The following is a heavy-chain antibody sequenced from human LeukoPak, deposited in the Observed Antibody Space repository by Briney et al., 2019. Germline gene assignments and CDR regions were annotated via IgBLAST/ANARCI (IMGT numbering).Heavy chain of an antibody. V-gene: IGHV1-2*06. J-gene: IGHJ4*02. CDR1: GYMFTAYY. CDR2: LNTNSGGA. Sequence: ASVKVSCKTSGYMFTAYYIQWVRQAPGQGLEWMGRLNTNSGGADYAQKFQGRLTMTRDTSISTGYMELTGLTSDDTAVYYCASYGPDYWGQGTLVIVSS. D-gene: IGHD3-10*01. CDR3: ASYGPDY.